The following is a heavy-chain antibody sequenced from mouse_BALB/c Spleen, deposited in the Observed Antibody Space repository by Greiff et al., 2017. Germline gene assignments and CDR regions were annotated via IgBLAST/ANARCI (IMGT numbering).Heavy chain of an antibody. CDR3: ANYYGNYGAMDY. CDR2: ISYDGSN. CDR1: GYSITSGYY. D-gene: IGHD2-1*01. J-gene: IGHJ4*01. Sequence: VQLKESGPGLVKPSQSLSLTCSVTGYSITSGYYWNWIRQFPGNKLEWMGYISYDGSNNYNPSLKNRISITRDTSKNQFFLKLNSVTTEDTATYYCANYYGNYGAMDYWGQGTSVTVSS. V-gene: IGHV3-6*02.